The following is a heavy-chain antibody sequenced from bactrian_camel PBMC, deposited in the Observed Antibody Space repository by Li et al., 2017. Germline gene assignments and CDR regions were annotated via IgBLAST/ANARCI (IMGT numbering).Heavy chain of an antibody. Sequence: VQLVESGGGSVQTGGFLALSCVAAKLTYSSNCMGWFRQAPGKEREGVALISSGGSNTYYAASVKGRFTISRDNAKSTVYLQMSDLKPEDTAVYYCATYETAIQAVGWRTGYNLRVRGGGQGTQVTVS. CDR3: ATYETAIQAVGWRTGYNLRVRG. CDR1: KLTYSSNC. CDR2: ISSGGSNT. D-gene: IGHD1*01. V-gene: IGHV3S40*01. J-gene: IGHJ4*01.